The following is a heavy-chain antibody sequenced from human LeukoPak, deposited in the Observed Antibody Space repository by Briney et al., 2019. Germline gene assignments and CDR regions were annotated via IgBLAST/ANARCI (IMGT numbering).Heavy chain of an antibody. D-gene: IGHD4-17*01. V-gene: IGHV3-33*01. Sequence: PGRSLRLSCAASGFTFSSYGMHWVRQAPGKGLEWVAVIWYDGSNKYYADSVKGRFTISRDNSKNTLYLQMNSLRAEDTAVYYCARVSSYGAPLDPWGQGTLVTVSS. CDR2: IWYDGSNK. CDR3: ARVSSYGAPLDP. CDR1: GFTFSSYG. J-gene: IGHJ5*02.